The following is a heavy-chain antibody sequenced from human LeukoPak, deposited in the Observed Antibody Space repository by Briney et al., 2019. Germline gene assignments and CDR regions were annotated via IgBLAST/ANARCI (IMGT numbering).Heavy chain of an antibody. V-gene: IGHV4-31*03. CDR3: ARAPGAMVLNLAY. J-gene: IGHJ4*02. CDR1: GGSISSGGYY. CDR2: IYYSGST. D-gene: IGHD5-18*01. Sequence: SETLSLTCTVSGGSISSGGYYWSWIRQHPGKGLEWIGYIYYSGSTYYNPSLKSRVTISVDTSKNQFSLKLSSVTAADTAVYYCARAPGAMVLNLAYWGQGTLVTVSS.